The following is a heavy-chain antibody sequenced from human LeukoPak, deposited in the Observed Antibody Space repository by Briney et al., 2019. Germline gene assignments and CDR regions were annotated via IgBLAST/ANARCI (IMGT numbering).Heavy chain of an antibody. CDR3: ARGAQDIVVVVAATSVYFDY. V-gene: IGHV4-34*01. Sequence: SETLSLTCAVYGGSFSGYYWSWIRQPPGKGLEWIGEINHSGSTNYSPSLKSRVTISVDTSKNQFSLKLSSVTAADTAVYYCARGAQDIVVVVAATSVYFDYWGQGTLVTVSS. CDR2: INHSGST. J-gene: IGHJ4*02. CDR1: GGSFSGYY. D-gene: IGHD2-15*01.